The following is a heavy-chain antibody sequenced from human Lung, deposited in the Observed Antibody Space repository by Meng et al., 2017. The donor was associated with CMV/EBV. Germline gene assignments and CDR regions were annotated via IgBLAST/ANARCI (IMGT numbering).Heavy chain of an antibody. D-gene: IGHD6-19*01. CDR3: ASFPPPGKQWLVTDY. CDR2: IYHSGST. CDR1: GGSISSSNW. J-gene: IGHJ4*02. Sequence: VKLEGSGPGLVNPSVTLSLTCAVFGGSISSSNWWSWVRQPPGKGLEWIGEIYHSGSTNYNPSLKSRVTISVDKSKNQFSLKLSSVTAADTAVYYCASFPPPGKQWLVTDYWGQGTLVTVSS. V-gene: IGHV4-4*02.